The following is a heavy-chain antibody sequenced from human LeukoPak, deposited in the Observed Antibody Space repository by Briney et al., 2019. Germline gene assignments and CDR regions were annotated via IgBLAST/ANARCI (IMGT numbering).Heavy chain of an antibody. D-gene: IGHD3-3*01. CDR1: GGSISSYY. CDR3: ARARTYDFWSGSFDY. V-gene: IGHV4-59*01. Sequence: SETLSLTCTASGGSISSYYWSWIRQPPGKGLEWIGYIYYSGSTNYNPSLKSRVTISVDTSKNQFSLKLSSVTAADTAVYYCARARTYDFWSGSFDYWGQGTLVTVSS. CDR2: IYYSGST. J-gene: IGHJ4*02.